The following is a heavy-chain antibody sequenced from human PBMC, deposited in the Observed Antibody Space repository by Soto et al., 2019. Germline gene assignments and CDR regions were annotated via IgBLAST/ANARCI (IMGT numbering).Heavy chain of an antibody. Sequence: EVQLLESGGDLVQPGGSLRLSCAASAFNVGAFAVNWVRQAPGKGLEWVSGISVSDAFIYYADSVRGRFSISRDASENILYLQMNSLRVDDTALYYCTRETVAGITGLDYWGPGTLVTVSS. CDR3: TRETVAGITGLDY. J-gene: IGHJ4*02. V-gene: IGHV3-23*01. CDR1: AFNVGAFA. CDR2: ISVSDAFI. D-gene: IGHD1-20*01.